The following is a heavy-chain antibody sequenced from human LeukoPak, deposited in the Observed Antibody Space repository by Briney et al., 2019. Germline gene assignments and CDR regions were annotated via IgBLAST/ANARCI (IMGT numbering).Heavy chain of an antibody. CDR3: ASSSGWIIDY. Sequence: PGGSLRLSCAASGFVFRNYFMSWVRQAPGKGLEWVANIKQDGSEKYYVDSVKGRFTISRDNAKNSLFLQMNSLRAEDTAVYYCASSSGWIIDYWGQGTLVTVSS. V-gene: IGHV3-7*01. D-gene: IGHD6-19*01. CDR1: GFVFRNYF. CDR2: IKQDGSEK. J-gene: IGHJ4*02.